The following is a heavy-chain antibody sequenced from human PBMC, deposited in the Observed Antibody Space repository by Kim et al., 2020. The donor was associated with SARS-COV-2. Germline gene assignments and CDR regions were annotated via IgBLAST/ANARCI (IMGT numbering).Heavy chain of an antibody. CDR1: GFTFSDYY. J-gene: IGHJ6*02. D-gene: IGHD2-15*01. CDR2: ISSSSSYT. V-gene: IGHV3-11*05. CDR3: ARVLREYCSGGSCYSSYYGMDV. Sequence: GGSLRLSCAASGFTFSDYYMSWIRQAPGKGLEWVSYISSSSSYTNYADSVKGRFTISRDNAKNSLYLQMNSLRAEDTAVYYCARVLREYCSGGSCYSSYYGMDVWGQGTTVTVSS.